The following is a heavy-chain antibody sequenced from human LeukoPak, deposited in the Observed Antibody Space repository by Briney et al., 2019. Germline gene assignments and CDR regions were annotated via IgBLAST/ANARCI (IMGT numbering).Heavy chain of an antibody. D-gene: IGHD4-17*01. CDR1: GGSISNYY. Sequence: KPSETLSLTCTVSGGSISNYYWSWIRQPPGKGLEWIGYIYYSGSTNHNPSLRSRVTISVDTSKNQFSLKLSSVIAADTAVYYCARENGDYVGWFDPWGQGTLVTVSS. V-gene: IGHV4-59*01. CDR2: IYYSGST. J-gene: IGHJ5*02. CDR3: ARENGDYVGWFDP.